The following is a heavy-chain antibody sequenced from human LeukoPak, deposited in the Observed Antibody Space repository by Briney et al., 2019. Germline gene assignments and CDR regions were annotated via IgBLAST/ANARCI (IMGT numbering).Heavy chain of an antibody. CDR2: INPNSGGT. D-gene: IGHD1-26*01. V-gene: IGHV1-2*02. Sequence: ASVKVSCKASGYTFTGYFMHWVRQAPGQGLEWMGWINPNSGGTNYAQKFQGRVTMTRDTSISTAYMDLSRLRSDDTAMYYCARDRQSETYYTFHIWGQGTMVTVSS. J-gene: IGHJ3*02. CDR1: GYTFTGYF. CDR3: ARDRQSETYYTFHI.